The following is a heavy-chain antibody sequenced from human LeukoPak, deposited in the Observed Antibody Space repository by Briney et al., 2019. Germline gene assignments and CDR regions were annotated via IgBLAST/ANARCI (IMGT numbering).Heavy chain of an antibody. D-gene: IGHD3-3*01. Sequence: SETLCLTCTVSGGSISSSSYYWGWIRQPPGKGLEWIGSIYYSGSTYYNPSLKSRVTISVDTSKNQFSLKLSSVTAADTAVYYCASRITIFGVVIGPFQHWGQGTLVTVSS. J-gene: IGHJ1*01. CDR2: IYYSGST. CDR1: GGSISSSSYY. CDR3: ASRITIFGVVIGPFQH. V-gene: IGHV4-39*01.